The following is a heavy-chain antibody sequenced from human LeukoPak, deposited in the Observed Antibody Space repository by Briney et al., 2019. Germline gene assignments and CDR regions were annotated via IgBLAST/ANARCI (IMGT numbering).Heavy chain of an antibody. CDR1: GFTFNIYV. CDR2: ISGSGDTT. D-gene: IGHD3-16*02. Sequence: GGSLRLSCAASGFTFNIYVLAWVRQAPGKGLEWVSSISGSGDTTYYAESVKGRFTISRDNLKNTLYLKMTNLRAEDTAFYYCTKARVLSSFDVWGQGTLVTVSS. CDR3: TKARVLSSFDV. J-gene: IGHJ4*02. V-gene: IGHV3-23*01.